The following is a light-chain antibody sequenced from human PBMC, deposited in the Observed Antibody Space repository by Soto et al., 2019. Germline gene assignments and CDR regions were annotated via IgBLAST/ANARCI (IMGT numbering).Light chain of an antibody. J-gene: IGLJ2*01. Sequence: QSVLTQPPSASGAPGQRVTFSCSGSGSNIGSNTVNWYQQVPGAAPKLLIYFNDQRPSGVPDRFSGSKSGTPASLALSGLQAEGEADYSCSSLECSLSGPVFGGGTKLTVL. CDR1: GSNIGSNT. CDR2: FND. CDR3: SSLECSLSGPV. V-gene: IGLV1-44*01.